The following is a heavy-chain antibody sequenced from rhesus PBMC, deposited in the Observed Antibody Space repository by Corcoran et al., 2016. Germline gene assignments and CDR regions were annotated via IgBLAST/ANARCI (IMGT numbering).Heavy chain of an antibody. J-gene: IGHJ4*01. CDR3: AKSKAGYSLFDY. CDR1: GYSFTSYL. V-gene: IGHV5-2*01. Sequence: VQLMQSGADVERPRESLKFSCKTSGYSFTSYLISWVCHIPGKGLEVRGAIDPGQSDTRYSPSFQGEGTSAAEKSISTTYLQWSSRKASDSATYYCAKSKAGYSLFDYWVQGVLVTVSS. CDR2: IDPGQSDT. D-gene: IGHD5-24*01.